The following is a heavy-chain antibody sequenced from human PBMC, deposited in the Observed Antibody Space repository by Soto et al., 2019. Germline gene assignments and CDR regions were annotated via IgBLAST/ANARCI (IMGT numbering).Heavy chain of an antibody. CDR2: ISYDGSNK. D-gene: IGHD5-12*01. J-gene: IGHJ5*02. Sequence: GGSLRLSCAASGFTFSSYGMHWVRQAPGKGLEWVAVISYDGSNKYYADSVKGRFTISRDNSKNTLYLQMNSLRAEDTAVYYCAKDVGPSGYDMYNWFDPWGQGTLVTVSS. CDR3: AKDVGPSGYDMYNWFDP. V-gene: IGHV3-30*18. CDR1: GFTFSSYG.